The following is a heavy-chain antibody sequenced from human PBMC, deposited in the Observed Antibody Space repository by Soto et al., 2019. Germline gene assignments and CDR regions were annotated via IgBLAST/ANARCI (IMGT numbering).Heavy chain of an antibody. CDR3: ATPPPYGPLDH. D-gene: IGHD4-17*01. CDR2: IYYSENT. Sequence: QLQLQESGPGLVKPSETLSLTCTVSGGSISSSSNHWGWIRQPPGKGLEWIGKIYYSENTYYNPSLKSRVTISVDTSKNQFSRRLTSVTAADTAVYYCATPPPYGPLDHWGQGTLVTVSS. V-gene: IGHV4-39*01. J-gene: IGHJ4*02. CDR1: GGSISSSSNH.